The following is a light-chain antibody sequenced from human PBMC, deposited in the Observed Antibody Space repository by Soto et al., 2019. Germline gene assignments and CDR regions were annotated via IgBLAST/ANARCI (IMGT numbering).Light chain of an antibody. V-gene: IGKV1-39*01. Sequence: DIQMTQSPSSLSASVGDRVTITCRASQSISSYLNWYQQKPGKAPKLLIYAASSLQSGVPSRFSGSGSGTDFTLTISSLQPEDFATYYCQQSSRPGTFGPGTKLEIK. CDR2: AAS. CDR3: QQSSRPGT. CDR1: QSISSY. J-gene: IGKJ2*01.